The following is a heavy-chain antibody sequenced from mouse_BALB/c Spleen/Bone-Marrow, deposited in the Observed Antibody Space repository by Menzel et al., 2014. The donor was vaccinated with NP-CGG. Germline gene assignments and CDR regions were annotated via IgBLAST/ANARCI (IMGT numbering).Heavy chain of an antibody. CDR3: ARKELGLNWYFDV. CDR2: IWSGGST. V-gene: IGHV2-2*02. J-gene: IGHJ1*01. Sequence: QVQLKESGPGLVQPSQSLSITCTVSGFSLTSYGVHWVRQSPGKGLEWLGVIWSGGSTDYNAAPISRLSISKDNSKSXVFFKMNSLQANDTAIYYCARKELGLNWYFDVWGAGTTVTVSS. CDR1: GFSLTSYG. D-gene: IGHD4-1*01.